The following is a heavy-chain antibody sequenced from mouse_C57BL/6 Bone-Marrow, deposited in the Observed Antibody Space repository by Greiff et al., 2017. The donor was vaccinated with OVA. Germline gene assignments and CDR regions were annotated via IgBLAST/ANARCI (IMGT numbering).Heavy chain of an antibody. V-gene: IGHV5-4*01. D-gene: IGHD2-1*01. CDR1: GFTFSSYA. Sequence: EVQVVESGGGLVKPGGSLKLSCAASGFTFSSYAMSWVRQTPEKRLEWVATISDGGSYTYSPDNVKGRFTISRDTAKNNLYLQMSHLKSEDTAMDDCASPYCNYEGGRGDYWGQGTSVTVSS. J-gene: IGHJ4*01. CDR2: ISDGGSYT. CDR3: ASPYCNYEGGRGDY.